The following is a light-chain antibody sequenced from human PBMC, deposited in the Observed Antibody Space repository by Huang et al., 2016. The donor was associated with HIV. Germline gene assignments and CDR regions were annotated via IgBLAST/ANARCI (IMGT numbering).Light chain of an antibody. V-gene: IGKV2-30*01. CDR1: QSLVYGDGNIY. J-gene: IGKJ1*01. CDR2: KLS. CDR3: MQASHGAAT. Sequence: DVLLTQSPLSLPVTLGQPAFITCKSNQSLVYGDGNIYLNWFHQRPGHPPRRLIYKLSNRDSGVPDRFSGGGSGTDFTLWISEVEAEDVGDYYCMQASHGAATFGQGTRVDIK.